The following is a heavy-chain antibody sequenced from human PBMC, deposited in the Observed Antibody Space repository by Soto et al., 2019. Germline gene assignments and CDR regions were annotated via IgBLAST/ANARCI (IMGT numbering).Heavy chain of an antibody. CDR2: IYHSGST. CDR3: ARNSSGWYRGSYYYYGMDV. CDR1: GGSISSGGYS. Sequence: SETLSLTCAVSGGSISSGGYSWSWIRQPPGKGLEWIGYIYHSGSTNYNPSLKSRVTIPVDTSKNQFSLKLSSVTAADTAVYYCARNSSGWYRGSYYYYGMDVWGQGTTVTVSS. J-gene: IGHJ6*02. D-gene: IGHD6-19*01. V-gene: IGHV4-30-2*01.